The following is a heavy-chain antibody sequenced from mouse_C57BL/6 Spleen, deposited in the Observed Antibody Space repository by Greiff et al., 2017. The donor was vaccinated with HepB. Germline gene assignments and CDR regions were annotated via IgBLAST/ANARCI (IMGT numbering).Heavy chain of an antibody. CDR3: ARRPAPYYYGSSYPWYFDV. V-gene: IGHV8-12*01. CDR2: IYWDDDK. Sequence: QVQLKESGPGILQSSQTLSLTCSFSGFSLSTSGMGVSWIRQPSGKGLEWLAHIYWDDDKRYNPSLKSRLTISKDTSRNQVFLKITSVDTADTATYYCARRPAPYYYGSSYPWYFDVWGTGTTVTVSS. D-gene: IGHD1-1*01. J-gene: IGHJ1*03. CDR1: GFSLSTSGMG.